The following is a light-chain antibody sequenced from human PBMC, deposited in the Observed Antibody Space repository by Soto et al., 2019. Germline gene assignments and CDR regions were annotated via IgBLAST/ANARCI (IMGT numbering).Light chain of an antibody. CDR3: CSYVGGNIYV. Sequence: QSVLTQPASVSGSPGQSITISCTGSSKDVGSYNLVSWYQRHPGRAPKLMIYEGNKRPSDVSDRFSASKYGNTASLTISGLQAEDEADYYCCSYVGGNIYVFGTGTKVTVL. V-gene: IGLV2-23*01. CDR2: EGN. J-gene: IGLJ1*01. CDR1: SKDVGSYNL.